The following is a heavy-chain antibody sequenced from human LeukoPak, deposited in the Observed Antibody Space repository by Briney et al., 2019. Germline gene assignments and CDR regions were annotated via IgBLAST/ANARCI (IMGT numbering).Heavy chain of an antibody. CDR2: IYRSGST. J-gene: IGHJ3*02. D-gene: IGHD3-10*01. V-gene: IGHV4-38-2*02. Sequence: PSETLSLTCSVSGYSISSGYYWGWIRQPPGKGLEWIGSIYRSGSTYYNPSLKSRVTISVDTSKNQFSLKLSSVTAADTAVYYCARDPGYYGSEHAFDIWGQGTMVTVSS. CDR3: ARDPGYYGSEHAFDI. CDR1: GYSISSGYY.